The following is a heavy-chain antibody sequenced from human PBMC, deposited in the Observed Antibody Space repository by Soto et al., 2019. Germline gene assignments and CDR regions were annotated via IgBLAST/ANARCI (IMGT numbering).Heavy chain of an antibody. CDR2: ISYDGSNK. V-gene: IGHV3-30*18. Sequence: SLRLSCAASGFTFSIYGMHWVRQAPGKGLEWVAVISYDGSNKYYADSVKGRFTISRDNSKNTLYLQMNSLRAEDTAVYYCAKEFYENVDYWGQGSLVTVSS. J-gene: IGHJ4*02. D-gene: IGHD3-22*01. CDR3: AKEFYENVDY. CDR1: GFTFSIYG.